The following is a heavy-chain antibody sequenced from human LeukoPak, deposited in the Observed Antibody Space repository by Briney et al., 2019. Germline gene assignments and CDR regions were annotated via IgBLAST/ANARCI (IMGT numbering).Heavy chain of an antibody. Sequence: GGSLRLSCAASGFTFSSYAMSWVRQAPGKGLEWVSYILNSGSTIYYADSVKGRFTISRDNAKNSVYLQMNNLRVEDTAVYFCARGHYGMDVWGQGTTVTVSS. CDR3: ARGHYGMDV. V-gene: IGHV3-48*03. J-gene: IGHJ6*02. CDR1: GFTFSSYA. CDR2: ILNSGSTI.